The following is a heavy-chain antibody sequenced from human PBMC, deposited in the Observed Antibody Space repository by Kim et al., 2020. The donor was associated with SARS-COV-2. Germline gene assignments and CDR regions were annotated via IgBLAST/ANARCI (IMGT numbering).Heavy chain of an antibody. CDR1: GGSLSSGSYY. CDR2: IYDSGST. Sequence: SETLSLTCTVSGGSLSSGSYYWSWIRQAPGKGLEWIGYIYDSGSTNYNPSLKSRVTISVDTAKSQFSLRLNSVTAADTAVYYCARDLAVVGGYYYYGMDVWGQGTTVTVSS. CDR3: ARDLAVVGGYYYYGMDV. D-gene: IGHD3-22*01. V-gene: IGHV4-61*01. J-gene: IGHJ6*02.